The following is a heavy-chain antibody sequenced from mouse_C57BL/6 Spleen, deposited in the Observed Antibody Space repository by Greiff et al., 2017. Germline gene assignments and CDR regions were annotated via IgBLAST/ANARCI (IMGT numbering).Heavy chain of an antibody. D-gene: IGHD1-1*01. J-gene: IGHJ2*01. V-gene: IGHV1-61*01. CDR1: GYTFTSYW. CDR2: IYPSDSET. Sequence: VKLKQPGAELVRPGSSVKLSCKASGYTFTSYWMDWVKQRPGQGLEWIGNIYPSDSETHYNQKFKDKATLTVDKSSSTAYMQLSSLTSEDSAVYYCARQRTTVVDFDYWGQGTTLTVSS. CDR3: ARQRTTVVDFDY.